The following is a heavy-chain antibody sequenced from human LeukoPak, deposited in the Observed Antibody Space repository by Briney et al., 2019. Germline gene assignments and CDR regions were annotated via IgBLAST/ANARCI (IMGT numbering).Heavy chain of an antibody. Sequence: GGSLRLSCAASGFNVSSNYMSWVRQAPGKGLEWISVIFSGGDTYYADSVKGRFTISRDNSKNTLYLQMNSLSADDTAVYYCARDLSGSSWLGYWGQGTLVTVSS. CDR3: ARDLSGSSWLGY. CDR1: GFNVSSNY. CDR2: IFSGGDT. J-gene: IGHJ4*02. D-gene: IGHD6-13*01. V-gene: IGHV3-66*01.